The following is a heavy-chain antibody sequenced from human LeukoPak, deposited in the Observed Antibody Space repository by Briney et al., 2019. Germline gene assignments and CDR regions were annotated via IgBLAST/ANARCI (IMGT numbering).Heavy chain of an antibody. CDR3: VRGGESTWS. D-gene: IGHD2-15*01. Sequence: GGSLRLSCAASGSTFSSYWMHWVRQAPGKGPVWVSRINNDGSGTTYADSVKGRFTISRDDAKNTLYLQMNSLRAEDTAVYYCVRGGESTWSWGQGTLVTVSS. V-gene: IGHV3-74*01. CDR1: GSTFSSYW. J-gene: IGHJ5*02. CDR2: INNDGSGT.